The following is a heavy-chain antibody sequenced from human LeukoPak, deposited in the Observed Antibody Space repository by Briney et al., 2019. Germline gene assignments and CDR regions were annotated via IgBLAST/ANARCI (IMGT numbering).Heavy chain of an antibody. Sequence: PSETLSLTCAVYGGSFSGYYWSWIRQPPGKGLEWIGEINHSGSTNYNPSLKSRVTISVDTSKNQFSLKLSSVTAADTAVYYCARDHSSSWGNWFDPWGQGTLVTVSS. CDR1: GGSFSGYY. D-gene: IGHD6-13*01. CDR2: INHSGST. CDR3: ARDHSSSWGNWFDP. J-gene: IGHJ5*02. V-gene: IGHV4-34*01.